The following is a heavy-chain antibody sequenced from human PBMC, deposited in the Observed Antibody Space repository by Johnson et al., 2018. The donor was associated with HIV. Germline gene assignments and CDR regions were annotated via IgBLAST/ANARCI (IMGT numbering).Heavy chain of an antibody. V-gene: IGHV3-33*06. CDR1: GFTFSSYG. CDR2: IWYDGSNK. J-gene: IGHJ3*02. D-gene: IGHD6-13*01. CDR3: AKVRSSSWYDAFDI. Sequence: QVQLVESGGGVVQPGRSLRLSCAASGFTFSSYGMHWVRQAPGQGLEWVAVIWYDGSNKYYADSVKGRFTISRDNSKNTLYLQMNSLRIEDTAVYYCAKVRSSSWYDAFDIWGQGTMVTVSS.